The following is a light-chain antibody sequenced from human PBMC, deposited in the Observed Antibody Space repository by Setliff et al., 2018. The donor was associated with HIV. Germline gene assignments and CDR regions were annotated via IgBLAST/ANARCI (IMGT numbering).Light chain of an antibody. CDR2: DVT. Sequence: QSALAQPGSVSGSPGQSITISCTGTSSDVGGYNYVSWYQQHPGKAPNVVIYDVTNRPSGISNRFSGSKSGNMASLTISELQAEDETDYYCCSYAGADAFDVFGTGTKVTVL. CDR3: CSYAGADAFDV. V-gene: IGLV2-14*03. CDR1: SSDVGGYNY. J-gene: IGLJ1*01.